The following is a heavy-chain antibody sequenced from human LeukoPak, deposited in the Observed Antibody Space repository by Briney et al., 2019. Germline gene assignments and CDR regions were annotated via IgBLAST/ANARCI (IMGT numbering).Heavy chain of an antibody. D-gene: IGHD3-22*01. CDR1: GYTLTELS. V-gene: IGHV1-24*01. CDR2: FDPKDGAT. CDR3: YDSTY. J-gene: IGHJ4*02. Sequence: ASVKVSCKISGYTLTELSMHWIRQAPGKGLEWMGGFDPKDGATVYARNFQGRLTMTEDTSTATAYMELSSLTSEDTAVYFCYDSTYWGQGTLVTVSS.